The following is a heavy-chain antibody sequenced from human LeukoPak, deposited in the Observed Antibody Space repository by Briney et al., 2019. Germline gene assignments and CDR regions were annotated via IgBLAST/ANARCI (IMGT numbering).Heavy chain of an antibody. V-gene: IGHV2-70*01. D-gene: IGHD2-2*01. CDR3: ARIRGTYCSSTTCSFEDF. CDR1: GFSFTNNGMC. Sequence: SGPALVKPTQTLTLTCTFSGFSFTNNGMCVTWIRQPPGKALEWLAPIDWDDDKYYSASLKTRLTISKDTSKNQVVLTMTNMDPVDTATYYCARIRGTYCSSTTCSFEDFWGQGTLVTVSS. J-gene: IGHJ4*02. CDR2: IDWDDDK.